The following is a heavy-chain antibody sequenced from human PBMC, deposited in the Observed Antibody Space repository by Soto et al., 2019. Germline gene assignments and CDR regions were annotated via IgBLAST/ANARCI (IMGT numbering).Heavy chain of an antibody. J-gene: IGHJ4*02. CDR2: IYTSGST. D-gene: IGHD6-13*01. Sequence: SETLSLTCTVSGGSISSYYWSWIRQPAGKGLEWIGRIYTSGSTNYNPSLKSRVTMSVDTSKNQFSLKLSSVTAADTAVYYCERWSSSSFYFDYWGQGTLATVSS. CDR1: GGSISSYY. CDR3: ERWSSSSFYFDY. V-gene: IGHV4-4*07.